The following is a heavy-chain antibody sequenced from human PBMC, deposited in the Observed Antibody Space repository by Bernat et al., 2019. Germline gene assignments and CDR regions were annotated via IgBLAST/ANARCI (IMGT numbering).Heavy chain of an antibody. CDR2: IKQDGSEK. J-gene: IGHJ4*02. CDR3: AGGSGWIIDY. CDR1: GFTFSSYE. V-gene: IGHV3-7*01. Sequence: EVQLVESGGGMVQPGGSLRLSCVASGFTFSSYEMNWVRQAPGKGLEWVANIKQDGSEKNYVDSVTGRFTISRDNAENSLYLQMSSLRAEDTAVYYCAGGSGWIIDYWGQGTLVTVSS. D-gene: IGHD6-19*01.